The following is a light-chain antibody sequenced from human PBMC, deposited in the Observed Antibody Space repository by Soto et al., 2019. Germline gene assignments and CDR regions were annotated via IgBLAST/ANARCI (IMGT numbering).Light chain of an antibody. CDR2: EVS. CDR1: STDFVSYNR. V-gene: IGLV2-18*01. CDR3: TLYTSENAYV. Sequence: QLVLTQTPSVSGSPGQSVTISCTGTSTDFVSYNRVSWYQQPPGTAPKLMIYEVSKRPSGVPDRFSGSKSGNTASLTISGLQAADEADYYCTLYTSENAYVFGTGTKLTVL. J-gene: IGLJ1*01.